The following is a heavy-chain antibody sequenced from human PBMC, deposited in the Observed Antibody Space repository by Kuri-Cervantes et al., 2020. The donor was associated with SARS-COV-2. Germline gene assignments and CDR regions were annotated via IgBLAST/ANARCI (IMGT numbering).Heavy chain of an antibody. CDR3: ARGDYGDYGDY. J-gene: IGHJ4*02. Sequence: GESLKISCAASGFTFSSYSMNWVRQAPGKGLEWVAVISYDGSNKYYADSVKGRFTISRDNSKNTLYLQMNSLRAEDTAVYYCARGDYGDYGDYWGQGTLVTVSS. CDR2: ISYDGSNK. CDR1: GFTFSSYS. V-gene: IGHV3-30*03. D-gene: IGHD4-17*01.